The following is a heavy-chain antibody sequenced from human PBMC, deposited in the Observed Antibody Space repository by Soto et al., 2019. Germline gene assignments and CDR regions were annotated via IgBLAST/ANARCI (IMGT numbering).Heavy chain of an antibody. Sequence: SETLSLTCTVSGGSISNYYWSWFRQPAVKGLEWIGRIYTSGSTNYNPSLQSRVTMSVDTSKNQFSLKLSSVTAADTAVYYCARAVVPAAITNWGQGTLVTVSS. CDR1: GGSISNYY. CDR3: ARAVVPAAITN. D-gene: IGHD2-2*02. J-gene: IGHJ4*02. CDR2: IYTSGST. V-gene: IGHV4-4*07.